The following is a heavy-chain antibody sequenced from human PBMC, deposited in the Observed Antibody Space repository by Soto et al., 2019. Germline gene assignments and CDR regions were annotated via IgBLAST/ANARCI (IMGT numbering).Heavy chain of an antibody. CDR1: GGSISSGGYS. J-gene: IGHJ5*02. Sequence: QVQLQESGPGLVKPSQTLSLTCTVSGGSISSGGYSWSWIRQHPVKGLEWLGYIYYSGSNYYNPSLKRRVTTSVDTSKNQVALKLSSVTAADTAVYYWARESTVVLGWFDPWGQGTLVTVSS. CDR3: ARESTVVLGWFDP. CDR2: IYYSGSN. V-gene: IGHV4-31*03. D-gene: IGHD4-17*01.